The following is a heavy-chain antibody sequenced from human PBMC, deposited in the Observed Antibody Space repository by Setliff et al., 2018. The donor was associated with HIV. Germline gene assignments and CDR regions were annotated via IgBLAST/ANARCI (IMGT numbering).Heavy chain of an antibody. Sequence: TLSLTCTVSGGSIFSHYWSWTRQPPGKGLEWIGYIYYSGSTDYNPSLKSRVTISVDTSKNQFSLKLSSVTAADTAVYYCAITGGYSYGFFDSWGQGALCTAPQ. CDR3: AITGGYSYGFFDS. CDR1: GGSIFSHY. CDR2: IYYSGST. D-gene: IGHD5-18*01. J-gene: IGHJ4*02. V-gene: IGHV4-59*11.